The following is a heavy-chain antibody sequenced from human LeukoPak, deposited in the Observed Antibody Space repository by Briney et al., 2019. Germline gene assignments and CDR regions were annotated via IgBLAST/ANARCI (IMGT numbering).Heavy chain of an antibody. J-gene: IGHJ4*02. CDR1: GFTFSSYT. Sequence: GGSLRLSCAASGFTFSSYTMSWVRQAPGKGLEWVSTITTSDGNTYYADSVKGRFTVPRDNSKNTLFLQMNSLRAEDTAVYYCAKDGGLWVSAHWGDSWGRGTLVTVSS. V-gene: IGHV3-23*01. CDR2: ITTSDGNT. CDR3: AKDGGLWVSAHWGDS. D-gene: IGHD7-27*01.